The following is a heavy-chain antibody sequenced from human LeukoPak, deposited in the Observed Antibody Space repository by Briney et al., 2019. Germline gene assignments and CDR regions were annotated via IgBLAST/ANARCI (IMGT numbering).Heavy chain of an antibody. V-gene: IGHV4-4*07. CDR3: ARDGVTTRGLSYYYYYMDV. J-gene: IGHJ6*03. D-gene: IGHD4-11*01. Sequence: SETLSLTCTVSGGSISSYYWSWIRQPAGKGLEWIGRIYTSGSTNYNPSLKSRVTMSVDTSKNQFSLKLSSVTAADTAVYYCARDGVTTRGLSYYYYYMDVWGKGTTVTVSS. CDR1: GGSISSYY. CDR2: IYTSGST.